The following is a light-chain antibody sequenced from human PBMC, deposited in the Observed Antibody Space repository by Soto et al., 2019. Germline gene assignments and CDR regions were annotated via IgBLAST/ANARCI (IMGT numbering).Light chain of an antibody. CDR3: QVWDSSSDQGL. V-gene: IGLV3-21*04. J-gene: IGLJ2*01. CDR1: NIGSKS. CDR2: YDS. Sequence: SYELTQPPSVSVAPGKTARITCGGNNIGSKSVHWYQQKPGQAPVLVIYYDSDRPSGIPERFSGSNSGNTATLTISRVEAGDEADYYCQVWDSSSDQGLFGGGTQLTVL.